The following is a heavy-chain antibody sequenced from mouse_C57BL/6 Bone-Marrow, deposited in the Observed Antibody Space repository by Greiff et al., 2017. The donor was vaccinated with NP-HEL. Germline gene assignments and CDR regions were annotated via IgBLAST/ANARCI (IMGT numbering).Heavy chain of an antibody. CDR1: GFTFSSYT. J-gene: IGHJ4*01. V-gene: IGHV5-9*01. CDR3: ARQGTAQVYAMDY. Sequence: EVKLMESGGGLVKPGGSLKLSCAASGFTFSSYTMSWVRQTPEKRLEWVATISGGGGNTYYPDSVKGRFTISRDNGKNTLYLQMSSLRSEDTALYYCARQGTAQVYAMDYWGQGTSVTVSS. CDR2: ISGGGGNT. D-gene: IGHD3-1*01.